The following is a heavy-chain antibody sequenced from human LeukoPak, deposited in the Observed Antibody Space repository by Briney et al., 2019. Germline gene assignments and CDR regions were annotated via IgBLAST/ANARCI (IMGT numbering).Heavy chain of an antibody. CDR3: TRDAFGGVFAPYFHD. CDR2: LNWNGDKT. CDR1: GFTFDDSD. D-gene: IGHD3-16*02. J-gene: IGHJ4*02. V-gene: IGHV3-20*04. Sequence: PGGSLRLSCVASGFTFDDSDLSWVRQVPGKGLEWVCGLNWNGDKTGYADSVKGRFIISRDNAKNSLYLQMNSLRAEDTALYYCTRDAFGGVFAPYFHDWGQGTRVTVSS.